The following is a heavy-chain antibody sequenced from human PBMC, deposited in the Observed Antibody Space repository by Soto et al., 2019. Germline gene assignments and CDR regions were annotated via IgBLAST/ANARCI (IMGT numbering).Heavy chain of an antibody. CDR1: GDTFISSG. D-gene: IGHD2-15*01. V-gene: IGHV1-18*01. Sequence: VQSGAEVKKPGASVKVSCKASGDTFISSGISWVRQAPGQGLEWMGWISGYRGDTNYAQKFQGRDTLTTDTSRGTGYMELRSLTPGDAAIYYWARIECCSGGNCCSAFYIWGQGTLVTVSS. CDR2: ISGYRGDT. J-gene: IGHJ3*02. CDR3: ARIECCSGGNCCSAFYI.